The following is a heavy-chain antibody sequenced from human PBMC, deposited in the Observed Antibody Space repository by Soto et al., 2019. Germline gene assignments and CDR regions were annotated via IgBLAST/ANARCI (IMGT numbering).Heavy chain of an antibody. D-gene: IGHD3-3*01. Sequence: EVQLVESGGGLVKPGGSLRLSCAASGFTFSNAWMNWVRQAPGKGLEWVGRIKSKTDGGTTDYAAPVKGRFTISRDDSKNTLYLQMNSLKTEDTAVYYCTTDGTGYYDFWSGYYYFDYWGQGTLVTVSS. CDR2: IKSKTDGGTT. CDR3: TTDGTGYYDFWSGYYYFDY. J-gene: IGHJ4*02. CDR1: GFTFSNAW. V-gene: IGHV3-15*07.